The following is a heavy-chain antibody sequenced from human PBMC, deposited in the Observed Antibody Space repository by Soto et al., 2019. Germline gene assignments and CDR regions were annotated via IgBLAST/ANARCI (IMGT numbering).Heavy chain of an antibody. J-gene: IGHJ4*02. CDR3: ERGSSRWDY. D-gene: IGHD6-13*01. CDR1: GDSISSDNW. Sequence: PSETLSLTCAVSGDSISSDNWWNWVRQPPGRGLEWIGEIYHSGSTNYNPSLKSRVTISVDKSKNQFSLKLTSVTAADTAMYYRERGSSRWDYLGQRTLVTVSS. V-gene: IGHV4-4*02. CDR2: IYHSGST.